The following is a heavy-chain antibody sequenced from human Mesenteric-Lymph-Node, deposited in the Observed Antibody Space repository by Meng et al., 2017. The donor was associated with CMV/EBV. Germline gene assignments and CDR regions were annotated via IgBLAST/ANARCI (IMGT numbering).Heavy chain of an antibody. CDR3: ARPAGQDLYLHFDF. CDR2: ISSTSYI. D-gene: IGHD2-2*01. J-gene: IGHJ4*02. Sequence: GGSLRLSCAASGFTFSGYAMSWVRQAPGRGLEWVSFISSTSYIYYADSVKGRFTISRDNAKNSLYLQMNSLRAEDTAVYYCARPAGQDLYLHFDFWGQGTPVTVSS. CDR1: GFTFSGYA. V-gene: IGHV3-21*01.